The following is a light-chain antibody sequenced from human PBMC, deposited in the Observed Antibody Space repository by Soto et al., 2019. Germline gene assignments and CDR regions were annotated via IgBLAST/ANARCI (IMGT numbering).Light chain of an antibody. CDR1: SIDIGDYNY. V-gene: IGLV2-14*01. CDR3: SSYKSTTNFRV. CDR2: DVT. Sequence: QSALTQPASVSGSPGQSITISCTGTSIDIGDYNYVSWYQHHPGKAPKLLIYDVTNRPSGVSNRFSASKSGNTASLAISGLQAEDEADYYCSSYKSTTNFRVFGTGTKLTVL. J-gene: IGLJ1*01.